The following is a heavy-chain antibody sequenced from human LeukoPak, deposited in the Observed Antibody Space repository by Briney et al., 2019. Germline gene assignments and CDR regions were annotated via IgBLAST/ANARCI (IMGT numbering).Heavy chain of an antibody. V-gene: IGHV1-2*02. J-gene: IGHJ4*02. CDR1: GYTFTGYY. CDR2: INPNSGGT. Sequence: GASVKVSCKASGYTFTGYYMHWVRQAPGQGLEWMGWINPNSGGTNYAQKFQGRVTMTRDTSISTAYMELRSLRSDDTAVYYCARSQGHYGGSLDYWGQGTLVTVSS. D-gene: IGHD1-26*01. CDR3: ARSQGHYGGSLDY.